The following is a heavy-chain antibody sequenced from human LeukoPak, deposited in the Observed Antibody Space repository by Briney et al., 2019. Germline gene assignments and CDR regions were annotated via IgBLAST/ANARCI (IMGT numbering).Heavy chain of an antibody. J-gene: IGHJ4*02. Sequence: SETLSLTCAVYGGSFSGYYWSWIRQPPGKGLEWIGEINHSGSTNYNPSLKSRVTLSVDTSKNQFSLKLSSVTAADTAVYYCARDRHLGYCSGGSCYRYDYWGQGTLVTVSS. CDR2: INHSGST. CDR1: GGSFSGYY. V-gene: IGHV4-34*01. CDR3: ARDRHLGYCSGGSCYRYDY. D-gene: IGHD2-15*01.